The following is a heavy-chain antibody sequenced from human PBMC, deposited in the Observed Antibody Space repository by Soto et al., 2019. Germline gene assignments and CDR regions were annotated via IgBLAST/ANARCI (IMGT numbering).Heavy chain of an antibody. V-gene: IGHV4-59*08. CDR3: VRQGIDYLHGLVDV. Sequence: QVQLQQSGPRLVKPSETLSLTCTVSSGPDRSHNWGWIRQPPGRGLEWIGYVYYTGDTAYNPSLRTRVTISADTSRNDISLTLGSVTAADTAVYYCVRQGIDYLHGLVDVWGQGTTVSVSS. J-gene: IGHJ6*02. CDR1: SGPDRSHN. CDR2: VYYTGDT. D-gene: IGHD4-17*01.